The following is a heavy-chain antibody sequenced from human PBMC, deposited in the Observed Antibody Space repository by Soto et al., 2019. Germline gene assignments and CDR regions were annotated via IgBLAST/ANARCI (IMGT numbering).Heavy chain of an antibody. D-gene: IGHD1-26*01. J-gene: IGHJ6*02. CDR2: IIPIFGTA. V-gene: IGHV1-69*01. CDR1: GGTFTSYA. Sequence: QVQLVQSGAEVKKPGSSVKVSCKASGGTFTSYAISWVRQAPGQGLEWMGGIIPIFGTANYAQKFQGRVTITADESTSTAYMELSRLRSEDTAVYYCAGEVGATENYYYYGMDVWGQGTTVTVSS. CDR3: AGEVGATENYYYYGMDV.